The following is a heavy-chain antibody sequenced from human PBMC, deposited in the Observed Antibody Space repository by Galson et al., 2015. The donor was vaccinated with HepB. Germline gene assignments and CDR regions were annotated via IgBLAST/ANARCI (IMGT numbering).Heavy chain of an antibody. Sequence: SDTLSLTCNLSGVSIINLFWLWLRQPPGKTLEWIAYLHHSGNTISIPSLRSLFTLSLVTFTILFSLKLSSVTAADTAVFSCAGAEWVTNTLYIDHWGQGTRVTVSS. CDR1: GVSIINLF. V-gene: IGHV4-59*11. J-gene: IGHJ4*02. CDR2: LHHSGNT. CDR3: AGAEWVTNTLYIDH. D-gene: IGHD1-26*01.